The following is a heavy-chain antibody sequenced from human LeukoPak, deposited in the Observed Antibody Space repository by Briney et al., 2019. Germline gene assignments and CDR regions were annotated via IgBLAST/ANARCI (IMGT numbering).Heavy chain of an antibody. CDR2: IYYSGSP. D-gene: IGHD6-19*01. CDR1: GGSISSDY. CDR3: ARVVYSSGWN. V-gene: IGHV4-59*01. Sequence: SETLSLTCTGSGGSISSDYWSWIRQPPGTGLEWIGYIYYSGSPNYNPSLKRRVPISVDTSKYQFSLKLSSVTAADTAVYYCARVVYSSGWNWGQGTLVTVSS. J-gene: IGHJ4*02.